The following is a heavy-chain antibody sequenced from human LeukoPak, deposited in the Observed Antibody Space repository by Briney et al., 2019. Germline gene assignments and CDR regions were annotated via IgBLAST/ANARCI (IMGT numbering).Heavy chain of an antibody. CDR1: GGSISSYY. Sequence: PSETLSLTCTVSGGSISSYYWSWIRQPAGKGLEWIERIYTSGSTNYNPSLESRVTMSVDTSKNQFSLKLSSVTAADSAVYYCARSPLGSLSYFYYYYYMDVWGKGTTVTVSS. J-gene: IGHJ6*03. D-gene: IGHD1-26*01. V-gene: IGHV4-4*07. CDR3: ARSPLGSLSYFYYYYYMDV. CDR2: IYTSGST.